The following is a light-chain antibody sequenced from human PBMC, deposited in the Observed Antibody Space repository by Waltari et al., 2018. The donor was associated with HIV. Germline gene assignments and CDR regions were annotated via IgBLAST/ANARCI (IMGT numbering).Light chain of an antibody. CDR2: GAS. V-gene: IGKV3-15*01. J-gene: IGKJ4*01. CDR3: QQYNNCPLT. Sequence: EIVMEQSPVTLSVSQGERATLSCRASQSIRSNLAWYQQKPGQAPRLLIYGASTRATGIPARFSGSGSGTEFTLTISSLQSEDFAVYYCQQYNNCPLTFGEGPRWRSN. CDR1: QSIRSN.